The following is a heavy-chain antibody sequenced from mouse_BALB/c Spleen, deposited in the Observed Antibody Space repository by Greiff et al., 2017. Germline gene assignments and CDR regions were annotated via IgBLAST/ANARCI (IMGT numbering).Heavy chain of an antibody. CDR3: ASSYYGYEGYAMDY. V-gene: IGHV1-7*01. CDR1: GYTFTSYW. D-gene: IGHD1-2*01. Sequence: VQLQQSGAELAKPGASVKMSCKASGYTFTSYWMHWVKQRPGQGLEWIGYINPSTGYTEYNQKFKDKATLTADKSSSTAYMQLSSLTSEDSAVYYCASSYYGYEGYAMDYWGQGTSVTVSS. J-gene: IGHJ4*01. CDR2: INPSTGYT.